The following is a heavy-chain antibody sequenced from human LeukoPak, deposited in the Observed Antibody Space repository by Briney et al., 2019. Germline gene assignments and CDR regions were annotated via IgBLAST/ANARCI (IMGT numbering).Heavy chain of an antibody. D-gene: IGHD2-2*01. CDR1: GYTFTSYD. CDR2: MNPNSGNT. V-gene: IGHV1-8*01. CDR3: ARGRFRYQGRYYGMDV. Sequence: ASVKVSCKASGYTFTSYDINWVRQATGQGLEWMGWMNPNSGNTGYAQKFQGRVTMTRNTSISTAYMELSSLRSEDTAVYYCARGRFRYQGRYYGMDVWGQGTTVTVSS. J-gene: IGHJ6*02.